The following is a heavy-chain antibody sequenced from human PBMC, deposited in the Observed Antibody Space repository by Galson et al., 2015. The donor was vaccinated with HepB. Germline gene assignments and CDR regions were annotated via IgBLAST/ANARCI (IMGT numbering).Heavy chain of an antibody. V-gene: IGHV1-69*02. CDR3: ARSILTHSSQYYFDY. J-gene: IGHJ4*02. Sequence: SVKVSCKASGGKGRRDNISGVRQAPGQGLEWMGRIIPILGIANYAQKFQGRVTITADKSTSTAYMELSSLRSEDTAVYYCARSILTHSSQYYFDYWGQGTLVPLSS. CDR2: IIPILGIA. CDR1: GGKGRRDN. D-gene: IGHD1-14*01.